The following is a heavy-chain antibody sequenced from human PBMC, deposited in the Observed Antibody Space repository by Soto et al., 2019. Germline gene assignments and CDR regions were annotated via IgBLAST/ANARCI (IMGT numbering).Heavy chain of an antibody. D-gene: IGHD6-13*01. V-gene: IGHV3-23*01. CDR1: GFTFSSYA. CDR2: IGGDGGST. Sequence: EVQLLESGGGLVQPGGSLRLSCAASGFTFSSYAMNWVRQAPGKGLEWVSLIGGDGGSTYYADSVRGRFTISRDNSKNTLYLQMNSLRAEYTAIYICAKAYSSIWSHWYFDLWGLGTLVTVSS. CDR3: AKAYSSIWSHWYFDL. J-gene: IGHJ2*01.